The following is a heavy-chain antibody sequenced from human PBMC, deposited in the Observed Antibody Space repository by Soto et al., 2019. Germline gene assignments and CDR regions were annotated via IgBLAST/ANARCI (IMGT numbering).Heavy chain of an antibody. Sequence: SETLSLTCAVYGGSFSGYYWSWIRQPPGKGLEWIGEINHSGSTNYNPSLKSRVTISVDTSKNQFSLKLSSVTAADTAVYYCARWGPFLGYCSGGSCSDWGQGTLVTVSS. D-gene: IGHD2-15*01. CDR1: GGSFSGYY. CDR2: INHSGST. J-gene: IGHJ4*02. CDR3: ARWGPFLGYCSGGSCSD. V-gene: IGHV4-34*01.